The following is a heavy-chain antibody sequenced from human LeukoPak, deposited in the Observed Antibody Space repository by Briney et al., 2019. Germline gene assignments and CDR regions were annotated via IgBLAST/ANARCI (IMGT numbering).Heavy chain of an antibody. Sequence: ASVKVSCKASGYTFTSYYIHWVRQAPGKGLEWMGGFDPEDGETIYAQKFQGRVTMTEDTSTDTAYMELSSLRSEDTAVYYCATEIARGELRNYWGQGTLVTVSS. D-gene: IGHD3-10*01. CDR2: FDPEDGET. V-gene: IGHV1-24*01. CDR1: GYTFTSYY. J-gene: IGHJ4*02. CDR3: ATEIARGELRNY.